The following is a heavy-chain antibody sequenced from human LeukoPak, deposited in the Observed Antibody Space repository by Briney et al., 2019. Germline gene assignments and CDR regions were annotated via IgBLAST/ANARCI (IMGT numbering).Heavy chain of an antibody. CDR2: IDGDGSNT. J-gene: IGHJ4*02. V-gene: IGHV3-74*01. Sequence: GGSLRLSCAASGFTFSSHWMHWVRHAPGKGLVWVSLIDGDGSNTNYADSVKGRFVISRDNAKNTLFLQMSSLRADDTGVYYCTRDLGHCTGGTCFPSGPADYWGQGTLVTVSS. CDR1: GFTFSSHW. D-gene: IGHD2-15*01. CDR3: TRDLGHCTGGTCFPSGPADY.